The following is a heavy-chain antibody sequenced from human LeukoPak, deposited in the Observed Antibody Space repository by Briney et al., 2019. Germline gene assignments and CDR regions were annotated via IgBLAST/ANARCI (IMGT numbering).Heavy chain of an antibody. Sequence: PSETLSLTCAVYGGSFSGYYWSWIRQPPGKGLEWIGEINHSGSTNYNPSLKSRVTISVDTSKNQFSLKLSSVTAADTAVYYCARKPPIYRPNWFDPWGQGTLVTVSS. CDR3: ARKPPIYRPNWFDP. CDR2: INHSGST. V-gene: IGHV4-34*01. D-gene: IGHD1-14*01. CDR1: GGSFSGYY. J-gene: IGHJ5*02.